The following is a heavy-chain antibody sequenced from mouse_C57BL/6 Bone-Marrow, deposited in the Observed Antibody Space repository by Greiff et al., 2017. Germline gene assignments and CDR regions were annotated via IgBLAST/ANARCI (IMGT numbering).Heavy chain of an antibody. CDR1: GYTFTSYW. CDR2: IYPGSGST. CDR3: ARWQLRLRGFAY. V-gene: IGHV1-55*01. Sequence: QVQLQQPGAALVKPGASVKMSCKASGYTFTSYWITWVKQRPGQGLEWIGDIYPGSGSTNYNEKFKSKATLTVDTSSSTAYMQLSSLTSEDSAVYYCARWQLRLRGFAYWGQGTLVTVSA. J-gene: IGHJ3*01. D-gene: IGHD3-2*02.